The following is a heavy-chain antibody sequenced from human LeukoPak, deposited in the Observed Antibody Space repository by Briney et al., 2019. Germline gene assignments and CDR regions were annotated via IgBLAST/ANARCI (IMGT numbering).Heavy chain of an antibody. J-gene: IGHJ4*02. D-gene: IGHD2-2*01. V-gene: IGHV3-7*01. Sequence: AGGSLTLSCAASGFTFRNYWMSWVRQAPGKGLEWVANINLDGSEKYYVDSVKGRFTISRDNAKNSLYLQMTSLRAEDTAVYYCARDARVVIDYWGQGTLVTVSS. CDR2: INLDGSEK. CDR1: GFTFRNYW. CDR3: ARDARVVIDY.